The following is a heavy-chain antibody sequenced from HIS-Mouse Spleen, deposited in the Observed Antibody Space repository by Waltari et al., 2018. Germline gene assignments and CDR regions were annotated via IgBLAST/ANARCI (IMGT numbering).Heavy chain of an antibody. CDR2: ISKDERNK. Sequence: QVQLVESGGGVVQPGRSLRLSCAASGFTLRGYAMHWVRQAAGKVVEWVAVISKDERNKYYADSVKGRFTISRDNSKNTLYLQMNSLRAEDTAVYYCASHHIAALDYWGQGTLVTVSS. J-gene: IGHJ4*02. D-gene: IGHD6-6*01. V-gene: IGHV3-30*04. CDR1: GFTLRGYA. CDR3: ASHHIAALDY.